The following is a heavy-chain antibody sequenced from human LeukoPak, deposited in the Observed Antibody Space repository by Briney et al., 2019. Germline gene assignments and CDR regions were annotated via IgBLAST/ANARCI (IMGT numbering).Heavy chain of an antibody. Sequence: SETLSLTCNVSGDSISSYYWTWIRQPAGKGLQWIGRIFTSGSTSYNPSLKSRLTISITTSKNQFSLKVTSVTASDTAMYYCVRDHVSPGLSNWFDPWGQGTLVTVSS. V-gene: IGHV4-4*07. CDR1: GDSISSYY. CDR3: VRDHVSPGLSNWFDP. D-gene: IGHD3-16*01. CDR2: IFTSGST. J-gene: IGHJ5*02.